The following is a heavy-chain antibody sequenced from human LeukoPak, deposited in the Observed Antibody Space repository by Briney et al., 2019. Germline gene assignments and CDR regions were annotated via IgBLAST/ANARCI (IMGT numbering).Heavy chain of an antibody. V-gene: IGHV4-39*01. D-gene: IGHD4-11*01. CDR3: ARFGMTTVTTPHGY. J-gene: IGHJ4*02. CDR2: IYYSGST. Sequence: SETLSLTCTVSGGSISSSSYYWGWIRQPPGKGLEWIGSIYYSGSTYYNPSLKSRVTISVDTSKNQFSLKLSSVTAADTAVYYCARFGMTTVTTPHGYWGQGTLVTVSS. CDR1: GGSISSSSYY.